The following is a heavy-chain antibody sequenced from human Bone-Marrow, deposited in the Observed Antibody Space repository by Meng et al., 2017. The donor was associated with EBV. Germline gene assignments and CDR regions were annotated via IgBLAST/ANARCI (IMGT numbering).Heavy chain of an antibody. J-gene: IGHJ4*02. Sequence: QGQLQESGPGLVKPSETLSLTCTVSGASVSSGSYYWNWIRQPPGKGLEWIGYIYYNGNTNYNPSLRSRVTISVDTSKNQFSLKLSSVTAADTAVYYCASTSGNLIYSDYWGQGTLVTVSS. CDR2: IYYNGNT. V-gene: IGHV4-61*01. CDR1: GASVSSGSYY. D-gene: IGHD1-26*01. CDR3: ASTSGNLIYSDY.